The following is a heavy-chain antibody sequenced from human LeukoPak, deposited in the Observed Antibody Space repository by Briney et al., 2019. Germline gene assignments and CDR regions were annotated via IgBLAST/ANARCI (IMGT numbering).Heavy chain of an antibody. CDR3: AKGGASYYDFWSDSSQAFDI. V-gene: IGHV3-23*01. Sequence: PGGSLRLSCAASGFNFSSYAMSWVRQAPGKGLEWVSAISGSGGSTYYADSVKGRFTISRDNSKNTLYLQMNSLRAEDTAVYYCAKGGASYYDFWSDSSQAFDIWGQGTMVTVSS. J-gene: IGHJ3*02. CDR2: ISGSGGST. D-gene: IGHD3-3*01. CDR1: GFNFSSYA.